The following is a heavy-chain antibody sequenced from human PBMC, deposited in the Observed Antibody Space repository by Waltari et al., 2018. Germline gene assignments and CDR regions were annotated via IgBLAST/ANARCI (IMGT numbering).Heavy chain of an antibody. D-gene: IGHD4-17*01. Sequence: QVQLQESGPPLVEPWETLSLTCTVSGVSVTDYYWSWIRQPAGKGLEFIGRICTSGSSDYNPSLKSRATVSMDKSKNQFSLQLTSVTAADTAIYYCARGYSDYGGEYFQHWGQGTPVSVSS. CDR1: GVSVTDYY. CDR2: ICTSGSS. V-gene: IGHV4-4*07. J-gene: IGHJ1*01. CDR3: ARGYSDYGGEYFQH.